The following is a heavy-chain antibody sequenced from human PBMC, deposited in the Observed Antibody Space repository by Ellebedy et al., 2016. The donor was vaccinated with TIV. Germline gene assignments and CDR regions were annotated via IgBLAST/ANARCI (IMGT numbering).Heavy chain of an antibody. D-gene: IGHD5-24*01. CDR1: GFTFSTSG. V-gene: IGHV3-48*02. CDR2: MSSSTGDK. CDR3: AREGRDGYNPYFDY. Sequence: GGSLRLSCAASGFTFSTSGMAWVRQAPGKGLEWVSYMSSSTGDKYYANSVKGRFTVSRVNAENSLHLQMTSLRDEDTAVYYCAREGRDGYNPYFDYWGQGILVTVSS. J-gene: IGHJ4*02.